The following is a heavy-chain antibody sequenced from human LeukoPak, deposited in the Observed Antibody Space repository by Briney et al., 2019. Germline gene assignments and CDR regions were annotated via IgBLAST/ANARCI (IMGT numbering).Heavy chain of an antibody. J-gene: IGHJ4*02. D-gene: IGHD2/OR15-2a*01. V-gene: IGHV4-34*01. CDR3: ARVSSMTTPDY. CDR2: INHSGST. CDR1: GGSFSAYY. Sequence: SETLSLTCAVYGGSFSAYYWSWIRQPPGKGLEWIGEINHSGSTNYNPSLKSRVTISVDTSKNQFSLKLSSVTAADTAVYYCARVSSMTTPDYWGQGTLVTVSS.